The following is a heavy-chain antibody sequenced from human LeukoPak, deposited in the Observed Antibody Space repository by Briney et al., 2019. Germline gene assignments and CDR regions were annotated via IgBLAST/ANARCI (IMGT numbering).Heavy chain of an antibody. D-gene: IGHD3-10*01. CDR3: AKQGENLGFGELSHFDY. J-gene: IGHJ4*02. CDR1: GFTFSSYG. CDR2: IRYDGSNK. Sequence: PGGSLRLSCAASGFTFSSYGMHWVRQAPGKGLEWVAFIRYDGSNKYYADSVKGRFTISRDNSKNTLYLQMDSLRAEDTAVYYCAKQGENLGFGELSHFDYWGQGTLVTVSS. V-gene: IGHV3-30*02.